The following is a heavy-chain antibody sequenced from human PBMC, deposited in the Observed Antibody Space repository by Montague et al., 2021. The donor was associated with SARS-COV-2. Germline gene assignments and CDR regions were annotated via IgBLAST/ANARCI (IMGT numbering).Heavy chain of an antibody. CDR3: TSGEGNYGWRYYFDY. CDR2: VDKSDNT. Sequence: SETLSLTCTVSGDSIRTNYWSWIRQPPGKGLEWIGDVDKSDNTDYNPSLKSRVTISLDTPKKQFSLKLNSVTSADTAVYYCTSGEGNYGWRYYFDYWGQGTLVTVAS. V-gene: IGHV4-59*01. D-gene: IGHD3-10*01. CDR1: GDSIRTNY. J-gene: IGHJ4*02.